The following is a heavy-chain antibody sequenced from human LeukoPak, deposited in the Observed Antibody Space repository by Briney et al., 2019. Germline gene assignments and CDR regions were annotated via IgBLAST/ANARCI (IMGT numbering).Heavy chain of an antibody. CDR3: AKNVVFTRYFDS. CDR1: GFTFSNHA. J-gene: IGHJ4*02. D-gene: IGHD2-21*01. V-gene: IGHV3-23*01. CDR2: ISGGGCTT. Sequence: PGGSLRLSCAASGFTFSNHAMSWVRQAPGKGLQWVSVISGGGCTTEYADSVKGRFTVSRDNSVNTLSLHMDSLRVEDTAIYYCAKNVVFTRYFDSWGQGTLVTVCS.